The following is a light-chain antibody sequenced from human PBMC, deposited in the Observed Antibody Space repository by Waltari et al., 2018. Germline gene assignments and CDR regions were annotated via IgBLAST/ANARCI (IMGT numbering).Light chain of an antibody. J-gene: IGLJ3*02. CDR3: QAWDSNTAWV. CDR2: QDT. CDR1: KLANKN. V-gene: IGLV3-1*01. Sequence: SYELTQSPSVSVSPGQKASITRSGDKLANKNFFWYQVKPGQSPVLVIYQDTKRPSGIPERFSGSNSGNTATLTVSGTQAMDEADYFCQAWDSNTAWVFGGGTKLTVL.